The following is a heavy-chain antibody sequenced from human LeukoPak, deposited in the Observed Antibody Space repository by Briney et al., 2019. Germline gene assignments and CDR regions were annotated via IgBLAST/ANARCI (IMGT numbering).Heavy chain of an antibody. CDR1: GFTFSSYA. J-gene: IGHJ4*02. V-gene: IGHV3-23*01. Sequence: GGSLRLSCAASGFTFSSYAMNWVRQAPGKGLEWVSVISGSGGSTYYADSVKGRFTISRDNSKNTLYLQMKSLRAEDTAVYYCAKSGRYYYDSSGTLVQAKFDYWGQGTLVTVSS. CDR3: AKSGRYYYDSSGTLVQAKFDY. CDR2: ISGSGGST. D-gene: IGHD3-22*01.